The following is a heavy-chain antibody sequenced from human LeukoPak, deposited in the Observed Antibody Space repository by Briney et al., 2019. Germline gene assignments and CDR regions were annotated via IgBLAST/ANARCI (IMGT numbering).Heavy chain of an antibody. CDR3: ARGFSSMCDY. J-gene: IGHJ4*02. Sequence: PGGSLRLSCAASGFTFSSYSMNWVRQAPGKGLEWVSSISSSSSYIYYADSVKGRFTISRDNAKNSLYLQMNSLRAEDAAVYYCARGFSSMCDYWGQGTLVTVSS. D-gene: IGHD6-13*01. CDR2: ISSSSSYI. V-gene: IGHV3-21*01. CDR1: GFTFSSYS.